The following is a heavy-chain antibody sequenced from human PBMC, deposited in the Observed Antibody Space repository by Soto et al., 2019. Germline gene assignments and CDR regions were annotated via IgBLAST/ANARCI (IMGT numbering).Heavy chain of an antibody. CDR3: ARHGLIAVKDDYYFDY. CDR1: GGSISSSSYY. Sequence: SETLSLTCTVSGGSISSSSYYWGWIRQPPGKGLEWIGSIYYSGSTYYNPSLKSRVTISVDTSKNQFSLKLSSVTAADTAVYYCARHGLIAVKDDYYFDYWGQGTLVTVS. J-gene: IGHJ4*02. V-gene: IGHV4-39*01. D-gene: IGHD6-19*01. CDR2: IYYSGST.